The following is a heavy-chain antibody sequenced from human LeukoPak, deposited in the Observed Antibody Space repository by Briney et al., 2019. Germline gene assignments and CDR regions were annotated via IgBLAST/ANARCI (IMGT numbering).Heavy chain of an antibody. J-gene: IGHJ4*02. CDR1: GFPFSSYA. Sequence: PGGALRLSCAASGFPFSSYAMYWVRQAPGKGLVWVSRVHGDGNNIGYADSVKGRFTIFRDNAKNTLYLQMNSLRPDDTAVYYCARARVGDPTDYWGQGTLVTV. CDR3: ARARVGDPTDY. D-gene: IGHD1-26*01. V-gene: IGHV3-74*01. CDR2: VHGDGNNI.